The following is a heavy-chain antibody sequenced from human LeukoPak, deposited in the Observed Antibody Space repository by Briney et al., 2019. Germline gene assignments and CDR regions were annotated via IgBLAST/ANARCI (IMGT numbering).Heavy chain of an antibody. D-gene: IGHD3-16*02. V-gene: IGHV3-64*01. J-gene: IGHJ4*02. CDR1: GFTFSSYA. Sequence: GGSLRLSCAASGFTFSSYALHWVRQAPGKGLEYVSVISSNGGSTYYANSVKGRFTISRDNSKNTLYLQMGSLRAEDMAVYYCARAGGVWGSYRYCDYWGQGTLVTVSS. CDR2: ISSNGGST. CDR3: ARAGGVWGSYRYCDY.